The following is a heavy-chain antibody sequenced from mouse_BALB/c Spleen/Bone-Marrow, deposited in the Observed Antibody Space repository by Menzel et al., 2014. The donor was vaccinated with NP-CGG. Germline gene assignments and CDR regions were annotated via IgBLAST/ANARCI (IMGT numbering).Heavy chain of an antibody. J-gene: IGHJ4*01. V-gene: IGHV1-59*01. CDR2: IDPSNSET. CDR3: ARRTLAMDY. Sequence: VQLQQSGPELVRPGTSVKMSCKASGYTFTSYWMHWVKQRPGQGLEWIGMIDPSNSETRLNRKFKDKATLNVDKFSNTAYMQFSSLTSEDSAVYYCARRTLAMDYWGQGTSVTVSS. CDR1: GYTFTSYW.